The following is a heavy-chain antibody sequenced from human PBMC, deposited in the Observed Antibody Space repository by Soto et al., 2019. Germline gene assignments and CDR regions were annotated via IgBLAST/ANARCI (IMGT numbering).Heavy chain of an antibody. J-gene: IGHJ4*02. CDR3: ARSMNMVRGVIPLNFDY. Sequence: SETLSLTCTVSGGSISSSSYYWGWIRQPPGKGLEWIGSIYYSGSTYYNPSLKSRVTISVDTSKNQFSLKLSSVTAADTAVYNCARSMNMVRGVIPLNFDYWGQGTLVTVSS. V-gene: IGHV4-39*07. D-gene: IGHD3-10*01. CDR2: IYYSGST. CDR1: GGSISSSSYY.